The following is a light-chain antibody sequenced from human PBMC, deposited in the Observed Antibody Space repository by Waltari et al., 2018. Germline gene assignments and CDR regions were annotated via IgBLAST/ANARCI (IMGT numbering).Light chain of an antibody. CDR1: QSVSTY. J-gene: IGKJ1*01. CDR3: QQHSSYPLK. CDR2: DAS. V-gene: IGKV3-11*01. Sequence: DIELTQSPATLSVSPGERATLTCRASQSVSTYLAWYQQKPGKAPKLLIYDASNRASGIPARFSGSGSGTEFTLTISSLEPDDFAAYYCQQHSSYPLKFGQGTKVEIK.